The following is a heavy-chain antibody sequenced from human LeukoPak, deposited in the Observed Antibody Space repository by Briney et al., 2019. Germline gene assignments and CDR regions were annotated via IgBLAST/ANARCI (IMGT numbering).Heavy chain of an antibody. D-gene: IGHD4-17*01. Sequence: SETLSLTCTVSGGSISSYYWNWIRQPPGKGLEWIGYIYYSGSTYYNPSLKSRVTISVDTSKDQFSLKLSSVTAADTAVYYCARFTVCFDYWGQGTLVTVSP. CDR1: GGSISSYY. CDR3: ARFTVCFDY. J-gene: IGHJ4*02. V-gene: IGHV4-30-4*08. CDR2: IYYSGST.